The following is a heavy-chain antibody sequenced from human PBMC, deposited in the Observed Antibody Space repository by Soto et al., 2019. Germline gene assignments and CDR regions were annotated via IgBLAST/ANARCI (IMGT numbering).Heavy chain of an antibody. J-gene: IGHJ3*02. V-gene: IGHV4-34*01. Sequence: SETLSLTCAVYGGSFSGYYCSWIRQPPGKGLEWIGEINHSGSTNYNPSLKSRVTISVDTSKNQFSLKLSSVTAADTAVYYCARVSRTKTGFDIWGQGTMVTVSS. D-gene: IGHD2-8*01. CDR2: INHSGST. CDR3: ARVSRTKTGFDI. CDR1: GGSFSGYY.